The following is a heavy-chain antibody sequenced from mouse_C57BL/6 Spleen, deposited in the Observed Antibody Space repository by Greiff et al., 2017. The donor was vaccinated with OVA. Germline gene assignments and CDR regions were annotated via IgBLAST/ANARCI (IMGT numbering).Heavy chain of an antibody. D-gene: IGHD1-1*01. J-gene: IGHJ1*03. CDR2: IYPRDGST. CDR1: GYTFTDHT. Sequence: QVQLQQSDAELVKPGASVKISCKVSGYTFTDHTIHWMKQRPEQGLDWIGYIYPRDGSTKYNEKFKGKATLTADKSSSTAYMQLNSLTSEDSAVYFGARAYGSSYRYFDVWGTGTTVTVSA. V-gene: IGHV1-78*01. CDR3: ARAYGSSYRYFDV.